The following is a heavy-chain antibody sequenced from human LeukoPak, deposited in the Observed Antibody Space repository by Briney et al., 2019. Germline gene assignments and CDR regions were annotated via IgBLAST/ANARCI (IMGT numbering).Heavy chain of an antibody. D-gene: IGHD3-3*01. CDR3: AKDVLRLRFLEWLLLVDY. CDR2: IKQDGSEK. Sequence: GGSLRLSCAASGFTFSSYWMSWVRQAPGKGLEWVANIKQDGSEKYYVDSVKGRFTISRDNAKNSLYLQMNSLRAEDTAVYYCAKDVLRLRFLEWLLLVDYWGQGTLVTVSS. V-gene: IGHV3-7*03. CDR1: GFTFSSYW. J-gene: IGHJ4*02.